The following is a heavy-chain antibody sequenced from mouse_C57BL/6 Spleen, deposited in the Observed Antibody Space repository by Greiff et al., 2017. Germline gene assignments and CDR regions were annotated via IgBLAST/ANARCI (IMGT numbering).Heavy chain of an antibody. CDR2: IDPANGNT. CDR1: GFNIKNTY. CDR3: ARGAYYSNWFAY. D-gene: IGHD2-5*01. V-gene: IGHV14-3*01. J-gene: IGHJ3*01. Sequence: EVNLVESVAELVRPGASVKLSCTASGFNIKNTYMHWVKQRPEQGLEWIGRIDPANGNTKYAPKFQGKATITADTSSNTAYLQLSSLTSEDTAIYYCARGAYYSNWFAYWGQGTLVTVSA.